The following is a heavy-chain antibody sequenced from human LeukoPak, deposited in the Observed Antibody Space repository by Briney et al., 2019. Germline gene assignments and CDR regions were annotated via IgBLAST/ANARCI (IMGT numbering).Heavy chain of an antibody. D-gene: IGHD2-2*03. CDR3: ATSSDGSFDY. CDR1: GFTFSSYA. J-gene: IGHJ4*02. V-gene: IGHV3-21*01. CDR2: ISSSSSYI. Sequence: PGGSLRLSCAASGFTFSSYAMSWVRQAPGKGLEWDSSISSSSSYIYYADSVKGRFTISRDNAKNSLYLQMNSLRAEDTAVYYCATSSDGSFDYWGQGTLVTVSS.